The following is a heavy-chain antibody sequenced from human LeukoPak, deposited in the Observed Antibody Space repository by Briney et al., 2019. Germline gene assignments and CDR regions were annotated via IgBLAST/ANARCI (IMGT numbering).Heavy chain of an antibody. CDR3: ARLPEYYYDSSGYEYFQH. Sequence: GESLKISCKGSGYSFTSYWIGWVRQMPGKGLEWMGIIYPGDSDTRYSPSFQGQVTISADKSISTAYLQWSSLKASDTAMYYCARLPEYYYDSSGYEYFQHWGQGTLVTVSS. J-gene: IGHJ1*01. CDR1: GYSFTSYW. CDR2: IYPGDSDT. V-gene: IGHV5-51*01. D-gene: IGHD3-22*01.